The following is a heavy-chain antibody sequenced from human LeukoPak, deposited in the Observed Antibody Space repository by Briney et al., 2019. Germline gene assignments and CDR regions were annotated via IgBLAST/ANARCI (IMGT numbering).Heavy chain of an antibody. Sequence: PGGSLRLSCAASGFTFSSYSMNWVRQAPGKGLEWVSSISSSSSYIYYADSVKGRFTISRDNAKNSLYLQMNNLRAGDTAVYYCAKGGLQWERLDYWGQGTLVTVSS. CDR3: AKGGLQWERLDY. CDR1: GFTFSSYS. J-gene: IGHJ4*02. V-gene: IGHV3-21*04. CDR2: ISSSSSYI. D-gene: IGHD1-26*01.